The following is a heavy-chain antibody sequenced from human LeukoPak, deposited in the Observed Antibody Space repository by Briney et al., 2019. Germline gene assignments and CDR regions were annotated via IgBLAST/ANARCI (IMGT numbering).Heavy chain of an antibody. CDR2: ISSSSSFR. V-gene: IGHV3-21*01. Sequence: RGSLRLSCAASGFNFSSYSMNWGRQAPGKGLEWVSSISSSSSFRYYADSVKGRFTISRDNAKNSLYLQMNSLRDEDTAVYYCARESSGYFYWGQGTLVTVSS. CDR3: ARESSGYFY. D-gene: IGHD3-22*01. CDR1: GFNFSSYS. J-gene: IGHJ4*02.